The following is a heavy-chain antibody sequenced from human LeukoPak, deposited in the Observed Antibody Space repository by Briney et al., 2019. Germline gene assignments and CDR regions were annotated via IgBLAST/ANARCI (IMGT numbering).Heavy chain of an antibody. CDR2: TYYRSKWYN. J-gene: IGHJ5*02. CDR3: ARVALEAGFNWFDP. V-gene: IGHV6-1*01. Sequence: SQTLSLTFAISGDSVSSNSAAWNWIRQSPSRGLEWLGRTYYRSKWYNDYAVSVKSRITINADTSKNQFSLQLNSVTPEDTAVYYCARVALEAGFNWFDPWGQGTLVTVSS. D-gene: IGHD6-19*01. CDR1: GDSVSSNSAA.